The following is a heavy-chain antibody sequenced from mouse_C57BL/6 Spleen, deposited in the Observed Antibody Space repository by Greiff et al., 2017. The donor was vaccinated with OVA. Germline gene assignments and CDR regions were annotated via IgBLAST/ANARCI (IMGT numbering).Heavy chain of an antibody. J-gene: IGHJ3*01. V-gene: IGHV1-26*01. D-gene: IGHD2-1*01. Sequence: VQLQQSGPELVKPGASVKISCKASGYTFTDYYMNWVKQSHGKSLEWIGDINPNNGGTSYNQKFKGKATLTVDKSSSTAYMELRSLTSEDSAVYYCARGIYYGNYEGSAWFAYWGQGTLVTVSA. CDR1: GYTFTDYY. CDR2: INPNNGGT. CDR3: ARGIYYGNYEGSAWFAY.